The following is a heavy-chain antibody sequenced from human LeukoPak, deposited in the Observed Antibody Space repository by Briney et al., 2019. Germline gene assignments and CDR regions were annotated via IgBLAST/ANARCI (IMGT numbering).Heavy chain of an antibody. CDR3: ARDSSGSGWYGGRNWFDP. D-gene: IGHD6-19*01. CDR1: GFTFSSYW. J-gene: IGHJ5*02. Sequence: GGSLRLSCAASGFTFSSYWMSWVRQAPGKGLEWVANIKQDGSEKYYVDSVKGRFTISRDNAKNSLYLQMNSLRAEDTAVYYCARDSSGSGWYGGRNWFDPWGQGTLVTVSS. CDR2: IKQDGSEK. V-gene: IGHV3-7*01.